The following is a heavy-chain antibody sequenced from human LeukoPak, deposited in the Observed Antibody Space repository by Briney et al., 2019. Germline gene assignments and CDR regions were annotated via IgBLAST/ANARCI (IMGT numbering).Heavy chain of an antibody. J-gene: IGHJ4*02. D-gene: IGHD2-21*02. CDR1: GFTVSSNY. CDR3: ARCNGDCYSAGGY. CDR2: IYSGGST. V-gene: IGHV3-66*01. Sequence: GGSLRLSCAASGFTVSSNYMSWVRQAPGKGLEWVSVIYSGGSTYYADSVKGRFTISRDNSKNTLYLQMNSLRAEDTAVYYCARCNGDCYSAGGYWGQGTLVTVSS.